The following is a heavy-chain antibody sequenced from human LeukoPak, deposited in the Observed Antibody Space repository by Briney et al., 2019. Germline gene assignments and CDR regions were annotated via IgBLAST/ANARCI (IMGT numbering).Heavy chain of an antibody. Sequence: GGSLRLSCAASGFTFSSYWMSWVRQAPGKGPEWVANIKQDGSEKYYVDSVKGRFTISRDNAKNSLYLQMNSLRAEDTAVYYCARDSPGGYFDYWGQGTLVTVSS. CDR2: IKQDGSEK. V-gene: IGHV3-7*03. CDR3: ARDSPGGYFDY. D-gene: IGHD3-16*01. CDR1: GFTFSSYW. J-gene: IGHJ4*02.